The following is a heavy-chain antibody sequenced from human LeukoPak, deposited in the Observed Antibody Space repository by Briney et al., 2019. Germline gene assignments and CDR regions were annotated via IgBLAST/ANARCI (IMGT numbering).Heavy chain of an antibody. D-gene: IGHD3-16*02. J-gene: IGHJ3*02. Sequence: SGGSLRLSCAASGFTFSSYTMNWVRQAPGKGLEWVSSISSSSSYIYYADSVKGRFTISRDNAKNSLYLQMNSLRAEDTAVYYCARDRGDYVWGSYRPDAFDIWGQGTMVTVSS. CDR1: GFTFSSYT. V-gene: IGHV3-21*01. CDR3: ARDRGDYVWGSYRPDAFDI. CDR2: ISSSSSYI.